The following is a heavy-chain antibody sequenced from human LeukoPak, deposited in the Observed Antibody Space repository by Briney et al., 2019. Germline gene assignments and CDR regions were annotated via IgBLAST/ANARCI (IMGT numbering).Heavy chain of an antibody. J-gene: IGHJ4*02. Sequence: GASVKVFCKASGYTFTGYYMHWVRQAPGQGLEWMGWINPNSGGTNYAQKFQGRVTMTRDTSISTAYMELSRLRSDDTAVYYCARSDQWLVDSFDYWGQGTLVTVSS. CDR3: ARSDQWLVDSFDY. V-gene: IGHV1-2*02. CDR2: INPNSGGT. D-gene: IGHD6-19*01. CDR1: GYTFTGYY.